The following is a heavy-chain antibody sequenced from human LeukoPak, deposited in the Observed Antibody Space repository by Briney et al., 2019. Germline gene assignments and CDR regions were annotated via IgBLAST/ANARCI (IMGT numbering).Heavy chain of an antibody. Sequence: XGSLRLSCAASGFTFSSYEMNWVRQAPGKGLEGVSYISSSGSTIYYADSVKGRFTISRDNAKNSLYLQMNSLRAEDTAVYYCARVWDYGMDVWGQGTTVTVSS. J-gene: IGHJ6*02. D-gene: IGHD1-26*01. CDR2: ISSSGSTI. V-gene: IGHV3-48*03. CDR3: ARVWDYGMDV. CDR1: GFTFSSYE.